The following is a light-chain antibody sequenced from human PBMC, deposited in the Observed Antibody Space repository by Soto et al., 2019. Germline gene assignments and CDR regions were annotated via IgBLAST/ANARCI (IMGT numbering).Light chain of an antibody. Sequence: EIVLTQSPATLSLSPGERATLSCRASQNISTSLAWYQQKLGQAPRLLIYDASDRATGIPARFSGSGSGTDFTLTISSLEPEDFAVYYCQQRGNRPPLTFGGGTKVEIK. V-gene: IGKV3-11*01. CDR3: QQRGNRPPLT. J-gene: IGKJ4*01. CDR2: DAS. CDR1: QNISTS.